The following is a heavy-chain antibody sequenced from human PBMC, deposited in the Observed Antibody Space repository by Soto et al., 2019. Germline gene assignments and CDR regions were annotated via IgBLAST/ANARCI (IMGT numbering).Heavy chain of an antibody. CDR1: GGSSSSSIYY. Sequence: SETQSLTCTVSGGSSSSSIYYWGWIRQPPGKGLEWIGSIYYSGSTCYNPSLKSRVTISVDTSKNQFSLKLSSVTAADTAVYYCATRITIFGVVSDDYWGQGTLVTVSS. D-gene: IGHD3-3*01. CDR2: IYYSGST. J-gene: IGHJ4*02. CDR3: ATRITIFGVVSDDY. V-gene: IGHV4-39*01.